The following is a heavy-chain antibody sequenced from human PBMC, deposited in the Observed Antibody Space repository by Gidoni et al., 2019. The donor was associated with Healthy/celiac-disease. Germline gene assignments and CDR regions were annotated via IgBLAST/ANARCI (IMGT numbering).Heavy chain of an antibody. CDR1: GYTFHSYD. CDR3: ATPNYYYDSSGFEYFQH. Sequence: QVQLVQSGAEVKKPGASVKGSCKASGYTFHSYDMHWVRQATGQGLEWMGIINPSGGSTSYAQKFQGRVTMTRDTSTSPVYMDLSSLRSEDTAVYYCATPNYYYDSSGFEYFQHWGQGTLVTVSS. V-gene: IGHV1-46*03. D-gene: IGHD3-22*01. CDR2: INPSGGST. J-gene: IGHJ1*01.